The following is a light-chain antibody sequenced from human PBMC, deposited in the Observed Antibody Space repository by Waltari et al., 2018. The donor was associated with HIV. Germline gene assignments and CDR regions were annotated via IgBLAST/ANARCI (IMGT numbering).Light chain of an antibody. V-gene: IGLV2-8*01. Sequence: QSALPQPPSSSVSPGQSVTISCPVTCSDVGGSNYFSWYQQHPGKAPKLMIYEVNKRPSGVPDRFSGSKSGNTASLTVSGLQAEDEADYYCSSYAGSNNRVFGGGTKLTVL. CDR1: CSDVGGSNY. CDR2: EVN. J-gene: IGLJ2*01. CDR3: SSYAGSNNRV.